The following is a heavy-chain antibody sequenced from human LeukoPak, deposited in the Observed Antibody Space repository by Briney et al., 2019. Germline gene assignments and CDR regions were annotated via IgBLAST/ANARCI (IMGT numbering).Heavy chain of an antibody. CDR3: AKQLGYCSDGSCYFPY. Sequence: GGSLRLSCAASGFTFSSSAMSWVRQAPGKGLEWVSAISNNGGYTYYAYSVQGRFTISRDNSKSTLCLQMNSLRAEDTAVYYCAKQLGYCSDGSCYFPYWGQGTLVTVSS. D-gene: IGHD2-15*01. V-gene: IGHV3-23*01. J-gene: IGHJ4*02. CDR1: GFTFSSSA. CDR2: ISNNGGYT.